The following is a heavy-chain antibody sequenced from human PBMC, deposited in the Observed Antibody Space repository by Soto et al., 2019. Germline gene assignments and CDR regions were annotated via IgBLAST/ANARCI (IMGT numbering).Heavy chain of an antibody. J-gene: IGHJ6*02. CDR1: GYTFTNYY. Sequence: ASVKVSGKAAGYTFTNYYMHWVRQAPGQGLEWMGVINPIGGSTTYAQKFQTRVTMTRYTSTSTVYMELCSLISEHTTAYYFSREASKYSGMDVWGQGTTVTVS. CDR2: INPIGGST. D-gene: IGHD2-21*01. V-gene: IGHV1-46*01. CDR3: SREASKYSGMDV.